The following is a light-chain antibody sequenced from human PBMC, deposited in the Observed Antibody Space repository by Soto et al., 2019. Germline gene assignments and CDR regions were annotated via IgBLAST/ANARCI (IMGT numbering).Light chain of an antibody. CDR3: CSYADSIVL. V-gene: IGLV2-8*01. J-gene: IGLJ2*01. CDR1: SSDVGGYNY. CDR2: EVS. Sequence: QSALTQPPSASGSPGQSVTISCTGTSSDVGGYNYVSWYQQHPGKAPKLMISEVSKRPSGVPDRFSGSKSGNTASLTVSGLQAEDEADYYCCSYADSIVLFGGGTQLTVL.